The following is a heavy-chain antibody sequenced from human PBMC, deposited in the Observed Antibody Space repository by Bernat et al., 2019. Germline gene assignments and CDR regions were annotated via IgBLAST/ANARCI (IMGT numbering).Heavy chain of an antibody. Sequence: EVQLVESGGGLVQPGGSLRLSCAASGFTFSSYAMHWVRQAPGKGLEYVSAISSNGGSTYYANSVKGRFTISRDNSKNTLYLQMGRLRAEDMAVYYCARNGGSGSYHNWGQGTLVTVSS. CDR3: ARNGGSGSYHN. V-gene: IGHV3-64*01. CDR1: GFTFSSYA. D-gene: IGHD3-10*01. CDR2: ISSNGGST. J-gene: IGHJ4*02.